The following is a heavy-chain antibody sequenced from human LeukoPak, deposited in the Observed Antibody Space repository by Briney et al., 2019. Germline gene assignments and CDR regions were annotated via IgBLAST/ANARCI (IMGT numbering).Heavy chain of an antibody. D-gene: IGHD3-10*01. V-gene: IGHV3-30*04. CDR1: GFTFSSYA. CDR3: ARDRAYYYGSGSYYKGGYFDY. Sequence: GGSLRLSCAASGFTFSSYAMHWVRQAPGKGLEWVAVISYDGSNKYYADSVKGRFTISRDNSKNTLYLQMNSLRAEDTAVYYCARDRAYYYGSGSYYKGGYFDYWGQGTLVTVSS. J-gene: IGHJ4*02. CDR2: ISYDGSNK.